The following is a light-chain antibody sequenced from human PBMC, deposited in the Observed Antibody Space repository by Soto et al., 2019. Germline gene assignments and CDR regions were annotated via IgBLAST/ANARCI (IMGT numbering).Light chain of an antibody. J-gene: IGKJ1*01. V-gene: IGKV3-15*01. CDR1: QGGSSN. Sequence: IVLTQSPATLFVSLGESATLSCRARQGGSSNLAWYQQKPGQAPRLLIYAASTRATGIPARFSGSGSGTEFTLTIRSLQSEDFAVYYCQQYNNWPSWTFGQGTTGDIK. CDR2: AAS. CDR3: QQYNNWPSWT.